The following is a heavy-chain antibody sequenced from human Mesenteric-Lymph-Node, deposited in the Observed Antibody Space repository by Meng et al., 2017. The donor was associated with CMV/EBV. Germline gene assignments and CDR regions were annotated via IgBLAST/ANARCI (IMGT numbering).Heavy chain of an antibody. J-gene: IGHJ4*02. D-gene: IGHD2-2*01. Sequence: SETLSLTCTVSGDSISSGDYYWSWIRQLPGEGLEWIGYIYYNGYTYYNPSLKSRLTMSVDTSKNQFSLKLSSVTAADTAVYYCAREKVGNTRPGVRPFDYWGQGTPVTVSS. CDR1: GDSISSGDYY. CDR2: IYYNGYT. CDR3: AREKVGNTRPGVRPFDY. V-gene: IGHV4-30-4*08.